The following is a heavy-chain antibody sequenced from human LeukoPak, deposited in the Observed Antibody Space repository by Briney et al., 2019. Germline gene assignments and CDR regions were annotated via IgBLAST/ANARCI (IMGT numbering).Heavy chain of an antibody. D-gene: IGHD3-16*01. J-gene: IGHJ3*02. CDR2: MSLSTSGK. Sequence: GGSLRLSCAASGFSFSNYDMSWVRQAPGKGLEWVSSMSLSTSGKTYADSVKGRFTVSTDKAKNTLYLQMDSLRAEDTAMYYCAKALTRWAFDMWGQGTMVTVSS. CDR1: GFSFSNYD. CDR3: AKALTRWAFDM. V-gene: IGHV3-23*01.